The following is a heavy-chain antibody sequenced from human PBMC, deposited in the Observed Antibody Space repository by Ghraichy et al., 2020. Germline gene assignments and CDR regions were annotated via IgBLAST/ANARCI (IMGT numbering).Heavy chain of an antibody. CDR2: IYSSGYS. J-gene: IGHJ4*03. Sequence: SETLSLTCSVSGDSMSSFYWSWIRQPAGKGLEWIGRIYSSGYSNYNPSLKSRVTMSVDRSKNQFSLRMLSVTAADTAVYYCARSAGRGGARDFWGQGTLVTVSS. D-gene: IGHD2-21*01. V-gene: IGHV4-4*07. CDR1: GDSMSSFY. CDR3: ARSAGRGGARDF.